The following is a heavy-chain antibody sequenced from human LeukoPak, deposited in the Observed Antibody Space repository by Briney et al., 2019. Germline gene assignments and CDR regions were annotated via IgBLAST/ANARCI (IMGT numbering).Heavy chain of an antibody. V-gene: IGHV3-49*03. CDR2: IRSKAYGGTT. Sequence: GRSLRLSCTGSGFTFGDYGMSWIRQAPGKGLEWVGFIRSKAYGGTTEYAASVKGRFTISRDDSKSIAYLQMNSLKTEDTAVYYCSNSYCGGDCYSGGYFDYWGQGTLVTVSS. CDR3: SNSYCGGDCYSGGYFDY. D-gene: IGHD2-21*02. CDR1: GFTFGDYG. J-gene: IGHJ4*02.